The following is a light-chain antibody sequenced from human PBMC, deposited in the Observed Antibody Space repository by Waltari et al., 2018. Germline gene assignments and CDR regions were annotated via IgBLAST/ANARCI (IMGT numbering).Light chain of an antibody. CDR3: AAWDDSLNGQV. CDR2: SNN. J-gene: IGLJ1*01. CDR1: SSNIGSNT. V-gene: IGLV1-44*01. Sequence: QSVLTQPPSASGTPGQRVTISCSGSSSNIGSNTVNWYQQPPGTAPKLLIYSNNQRPSGVPDRFSVSKSGTSASLAISGLQSEDEADYYCAAWDDSLNGQVFGTGTKVTVL.